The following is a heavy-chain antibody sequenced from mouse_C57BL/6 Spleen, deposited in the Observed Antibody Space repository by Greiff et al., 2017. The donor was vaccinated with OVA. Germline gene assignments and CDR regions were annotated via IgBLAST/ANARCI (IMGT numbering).Heavy chain of an antibody. CDR2: IRSKSSNYAT. V-gene: IGHV10-3*01. CDR1: GFTFNTYA. D-gene: IGHD1-1*01. Sequence: EVNLVESGGGLVQPKGSLKLSCAASGFTFNTYAMHWVRQAPGKGLEWVARIRSKSSNYATYYADSVKDRFTISRDDSQSMLYLQMNNLKTEDTAMYYCVRGETVVEGFYAMDYWGQGTSVTVSS. J-gene: IGHJ4*01. CDR3: VRGETVVEGFYAMDY.